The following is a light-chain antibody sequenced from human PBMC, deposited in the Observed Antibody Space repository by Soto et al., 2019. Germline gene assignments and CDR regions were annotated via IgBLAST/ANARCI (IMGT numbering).Light chain of an antibody. CDR2: EVN. V-gene: IGLV2-8*01. CDR1: SSDVGGYNY. Sequence: QSALTQPPSASGSPGQSVTISCTGTSSDVGGYNYVSWYEQHPGKVSKVLISEVNKRPSGVPDRFSGSKSGNTASLTVSVLQADDEADYYCSSFAGTFFVFGTGTKVTVL. CDR3: SSFAGTFFV. J-gene: IGLJ1*01.